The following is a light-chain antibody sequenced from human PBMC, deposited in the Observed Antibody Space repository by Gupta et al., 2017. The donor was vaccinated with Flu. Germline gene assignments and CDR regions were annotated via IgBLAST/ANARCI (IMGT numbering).Light chain of an antibody. V-gene: IGKV2D-29*01. CDR3: MQRIQFPIT. CDR2: EVS. CDR1: QSLLHRAGKTY. J-gene: IGKJ4*01. Sequence: EIVMTHTPLSLSVTPGQPASMSCKSTQSLLHRAGKTYLYWFQQRAGQAPQPLIYEVSNRVSGVPDRFSASGSGTEFTLKIGRVEAEDVGVYYCMQRIQFPITFGGGTKVEMK.